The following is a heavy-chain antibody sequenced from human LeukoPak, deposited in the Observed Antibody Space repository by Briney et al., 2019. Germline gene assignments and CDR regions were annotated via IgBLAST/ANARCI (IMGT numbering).Heavy chain of an antibody. V-gene: IGHV4-38-2*02. D-gene: IGHD2-21*02. CDR1: DYSISSGYY. CDR2: IYHSGST. J-gene: IGHJ4*02. Sequence: SETLSLTCTVSDYSISSGYYWGWIRQPPGKGLEWIGSIYHSGSTYYNPSLKSRVTISVDKSKNQFSLKLSSVTAADTAVYYCARGGGGDCYQNWGQGTLVTVSS. CDR3: ARGGGGDCYQN.